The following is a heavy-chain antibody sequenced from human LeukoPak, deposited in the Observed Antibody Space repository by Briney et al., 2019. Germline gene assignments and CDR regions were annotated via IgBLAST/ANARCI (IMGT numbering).Heavy chain of an antibody. Sequence: QPGGSLRRSCAASGFTFSSYWMHWVRQALGKGLVWVSRIKSDGSTNYADSVKGRFTISRDNAKNTVSLQMNSLRAEDTGVYYCARAPSEIGGYYPEYFRHWGQGTLVTVSS. V-gene: IGHV3-74*01. CDR2: IKSDGST. CDR3: ARAPSEIGGYYPEYFRH. D-gene: IGHD3-22*01. CDR1: GFTFSSYW. J-gene: IGHJ1*01.